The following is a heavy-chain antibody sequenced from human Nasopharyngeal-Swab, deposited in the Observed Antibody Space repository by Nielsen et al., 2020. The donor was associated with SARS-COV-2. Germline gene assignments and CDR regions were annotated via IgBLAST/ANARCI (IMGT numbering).Heavy chain of an antibody. CDR3: ARGNTAMVTDYYYYMDV. V-gene: IGHV3-33*01. D-gene: IGHD5-18*01. Sequence: GESLMISCAASGFTFSSYGMHWVRQAPSKGLEWVAVIWYDGSNKYYADSVKGRFTISRDNSKNTLYLQMNSLRAEDTAVYYCARGNTAMVTDYYYYMDVWGKGTTVTVSS. J-gene: IGHJ6*03. CDR1: GFTFSSYG. CDR2: IWYDGSNK.